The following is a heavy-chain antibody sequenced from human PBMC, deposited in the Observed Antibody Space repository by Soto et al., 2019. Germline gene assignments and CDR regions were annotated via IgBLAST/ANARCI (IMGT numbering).Heavy chain of an antibody. D-gene: IGHD3-22*01. CDR3: TRYYYDRSGYYRSGGY. J-gene: IGHJ4*02. V-gene: IGHV3-49*04. Sequence: GGSLRLSCTGSGFTFGSYALSWVRQAPGKGLEWVGVIRSEANGGTTGYAASVKGRITISRDDSKSIAYMEINSLQTEDTAVYYCTRYYYDRSGYYRSGGYWGQGTLVTVSS. CDR2: IRSEANGGTT. CDR1: GFTFGSYA.